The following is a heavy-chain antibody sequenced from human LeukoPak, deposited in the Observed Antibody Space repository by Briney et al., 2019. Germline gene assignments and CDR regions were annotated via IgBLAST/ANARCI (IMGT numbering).Heavy chain of an antibody. CDR3: ANYGNPSGDY. D-gene: IGHD1-14*01. Sequence: GGSLRLSCAASGITFSSYATSWVRQAPGKGLEWVSGIRGSGGSTYYADSVKGRFTISRDNSKNTLYLQMNSLRAEDTAVYYCANYGNPSGDYWGQGTLVTVSS. J-gene: IGHJ4*02. V-gene: IGHV3-23*01. CDR1: GITFSSYA. CDR2: IRGSGGST.